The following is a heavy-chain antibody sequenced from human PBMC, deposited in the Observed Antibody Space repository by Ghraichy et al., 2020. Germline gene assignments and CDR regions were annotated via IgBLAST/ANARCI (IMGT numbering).Heavy chain of an antibody. Sequence: ETLSLTCTVSGGSISSYYWSWIRQPPGKGLEWIGYIYYSGSTNYNPSLKSRVTISVDTSKNQFSLKLSSVTAADTAVYYCARGAERDIVVVPAGIAFDYWGQGTLVTVSS. CDR1: GGSISSYY. J-gene: IGHJ4*02. CDR2: IYYSGST. V-gene: IGHV4-59*01. D-gene: IGHD2-2*01. CDR3: ARGAERDIVVVPAGIAFDY.